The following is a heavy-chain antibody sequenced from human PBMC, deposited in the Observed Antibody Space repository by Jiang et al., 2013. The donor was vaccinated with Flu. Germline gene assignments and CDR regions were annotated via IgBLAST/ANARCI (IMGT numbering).Heavy chain of an antibody. Sequence: RLSCAASEFTFSSYSMNWVRQAPGKGLEWVSSISSSSSYIYYADSVKGRFTISRDNAKNSLYLQMNSLRAEDTAVYYCARDPRGVRGVIGYFDYWGQGTLVTVSS. V-gene: IGHV3-21*01. CDR1: EFTFSSYS. J-gene: IGHJ4*02. D-gene: IGHD3-10*01. CDR2: ISSSSSYI. CDR3: ARDPRGVRGVIGYFDY.